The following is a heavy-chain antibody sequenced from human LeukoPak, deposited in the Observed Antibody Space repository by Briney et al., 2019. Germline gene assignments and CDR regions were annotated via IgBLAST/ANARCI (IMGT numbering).Heavy chain of an antibody. Sequence: SETLSLTCTVSGGSISSYYWSWIRQPPGKGLEWIGYIYYSGSTNYNPSLKSRVTISVDTSKNQFSLKLSSVTAADTAVYYCARGLVIDEIDYWGQETLVTVSS. CDR3: ARGLVIDEIDY. CDR1: GGSISSYY. D-gene: IGHD2-2*01. J-gene: IGHJ4*02. V-gene: IGHV4-59*01. CDR2: IYYSGST.